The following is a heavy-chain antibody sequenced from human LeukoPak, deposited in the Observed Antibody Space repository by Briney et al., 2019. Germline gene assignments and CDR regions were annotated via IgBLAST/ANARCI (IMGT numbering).Heavy chain of an antibody. V-gene: IGHV3-23*01. CDR2: ISGSGGST. CDR3: GTEGFDY. CDR1: GFTFSDHY. Sequence: GGSLRLSCAASGFTFSDHYMDWVRQAPGKGLEWVSAISGSGGSTYYADSVKGRFTISRDNSKNTLYLQMNSLRAEDTAVYYCGTEGFDYWGQGTLVTVSS. J-gene: IGHJ4*02.